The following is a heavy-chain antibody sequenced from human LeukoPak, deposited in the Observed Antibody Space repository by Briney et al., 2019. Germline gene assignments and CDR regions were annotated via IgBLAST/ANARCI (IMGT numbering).Heavy chain of an antibody. J-gene: IGHJ4*02. Sequence: SETLSLTCAVSGGSISSGGYSWSWIRQPPGKGLEWIGYIYHSGSTYYNPSLKSRVTISVDRSKNQFSLKLSSVTAADTAVYYCARLEPAVRQWSPQYSYGSRSPFDYWGQGTLVTVSS. CDR2: IYHSGST. CDR1: GGSISSGGYS. D-gene: IGHD5-18*01. CDR3: ARLEPAVRQWSPQYSYGSRSPFDY. V-gene: IGHV4-30-2*01.